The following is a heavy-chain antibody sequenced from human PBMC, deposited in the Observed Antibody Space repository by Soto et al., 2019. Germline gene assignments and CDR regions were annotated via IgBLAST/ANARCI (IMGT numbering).Heavy chain of an antibody. J-gene: IGHJ4*02. D-gene: IGHD6-6*01. V-gene: IGHV3-33*01. CDR2: IWYDGSNK. Sequence: GGSLRLSCAASGFTFSSYGMHWVRQAPGKGLEWVAVIWYDGSNKYYADSVEGRFTISRDNSKNTLYLQMNSLRAEDTAVYYCARDSDRREYSSSYFDYWGQGTLVTVSS. CDR3: ARDSDRREYSSSYFDY. CDR1: GFTFSSYG.